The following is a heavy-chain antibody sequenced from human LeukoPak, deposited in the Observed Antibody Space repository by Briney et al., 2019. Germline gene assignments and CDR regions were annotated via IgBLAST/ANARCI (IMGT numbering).Heavy chain of an antibody. V-gene: IGHV3-30-3*01. Sequence: GGSLRLSCAASGFTFSSYAMHWVRQAPGKGLEWVAVISYDGSNKYYADSVKGRFTISRDNSKNTLYLQMNSLRAEDTAVYYCARDGRYCSGGSCHLDYWGQGTLVTVSS. CDR2: ISYDGSNK. D-gene: IGHD2-15*01. CDR3: ARDGRYCSGGSCHLDY. CDR1: GFTFSSYA. J-gene: IGHJ4*02.